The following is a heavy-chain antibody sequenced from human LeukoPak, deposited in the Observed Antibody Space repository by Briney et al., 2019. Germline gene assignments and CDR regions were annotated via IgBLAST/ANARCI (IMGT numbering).Heavy chain of an antibody. CDR3: ARHLRRGYSGYAQDH. D-gene: IGHD5-12*01. Sequence: SETLSLTCAVYGGSFSGYYWSWIRQPPGKGLEWIGEINHSGSTNYNPSLKSRATISVDTSKNQFSLKLSSVTAADTAVYYCARHLRRGYSGYAQDHWGQGTLVTVSS. CDR2: INHSGST. J-gene: IGHJ4*02. CDR1: GGSFSGYY. V-gene: IGHV4-34*01.